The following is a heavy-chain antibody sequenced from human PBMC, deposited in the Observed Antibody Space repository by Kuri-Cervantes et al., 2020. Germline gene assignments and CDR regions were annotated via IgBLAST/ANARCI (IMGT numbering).Heavy chain of an antibody. CDR1: NGSISSASYF. V-gene: IGHV4-30-4*01. J-gene: IGHJ3*01. D-gene: IGHD3-22*01. CDR3: ANYYYDSSGYSTSF. Sequence: LRLSCSVSNGSISSASYFWSWIRQHPGKGLEWIGYIYYSGSTYYNPSLKSRVTISVDTSKNQFSLKLSSVTAADTAVYYCANYYYDSSGYSTSFWGQGTMV. CDR2: IYYSGST.